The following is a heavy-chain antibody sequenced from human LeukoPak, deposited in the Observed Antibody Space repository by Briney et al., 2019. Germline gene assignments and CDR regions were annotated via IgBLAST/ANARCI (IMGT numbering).Heavy chain of an antibody. J-gene: IGHJ4*02. Sequence: GASVKVSCKASGYTFTSYGISWVRQAPGQGLEWMGWISAYNGNTNYAQKLQGRVTMTTDTSTSTAYMELRSLRSDDTAVYYCARVAGGYSSGWPFDYWGQGTLVTVSS. D-gene: IGHD6-19*01. CDR2: ISAYNGNT. V-gene: IGHV1-18*01. CDR3: ARVAGGYSSGWPFDY. CDR1: GYTFTSYG.